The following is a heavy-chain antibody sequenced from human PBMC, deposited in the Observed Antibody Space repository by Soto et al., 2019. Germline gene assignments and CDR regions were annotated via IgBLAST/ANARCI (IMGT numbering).Heavy chain of an antibody. D-gene: IGHD2-15*01. Sequence: QVQLLQSGAEVKKPGSSVKVYCKPSGGSFNSYSINWVRRAPGQGLEWVGTIIPASEVAFYGQNFRGRVTITADKSSATAYMEFNSLTAGDTAVYYCASPAPGQCGGGSCYLLHNWGEGTQVTVSP. V-gene: IGHV1-69*02. CDR1: GGSFNSYS. CDR3: ASPAPGQCGGGSCYLLHN. CDR2: IIPASEVA. J-gene: IGHJ4*02.